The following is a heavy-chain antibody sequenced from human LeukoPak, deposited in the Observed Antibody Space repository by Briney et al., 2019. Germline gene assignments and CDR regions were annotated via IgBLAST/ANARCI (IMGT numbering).Heavy chain of an antibody. Sequence: ASVKVSCKASGYTFTSYDINWVRQATGQGLEWMGWMNPNSGNTGYAQKFQGRVPITRNTSISTAYMELSSLRSEDTAVYYCARGLGWELHSDYFDYWGQGTLVTVSS. CDR2: MNPNSGNT. CDR3: ARGLGWELHSDYFDY. V-gene: IGHV1-8*03. J-gene: IGHJ4*02. D-gene: IGHD1-26*01. CDR1: GYTFTSYD.